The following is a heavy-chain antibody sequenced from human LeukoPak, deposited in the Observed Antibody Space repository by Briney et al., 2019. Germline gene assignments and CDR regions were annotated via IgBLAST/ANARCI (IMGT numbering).Heavy chain of an antibody. Sequence: PSETLSLTCAVYGGSFSGYYWSWIRQPPGKGLEWIGEINHSGSTNYNPSLKSRVTISVDTSKNQFSLKLSSVTAADTAVYYCASHTILGVVISVSWGQGTLVTVSS. CDR3: ASHTILGVVISVS. CDR2: INHSGST. V-gene: IGHV4-34*01. J-gene: IGHJ4*02. D-gene: IGHD3-3*01. CDR1: GGSFSGYY.